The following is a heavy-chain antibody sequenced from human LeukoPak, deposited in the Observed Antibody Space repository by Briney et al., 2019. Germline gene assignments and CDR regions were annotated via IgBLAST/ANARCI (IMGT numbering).Heavy chain of an antibody. Sequence: SETLSLTCAVYGGSFSGYYWSWIRQPPGKGLEWIGEINHSGSTNYNPSLKSRVTISVDTSKNQFSLKLSSVTAADTAVYYCARERRILAPYFDYWGQGTLVTVSS. CDR2: INHSGST. V-gene: IGHV4-34*01. CDR1: GGSFSGYY. J-gene: IGHJ4*02. CDR3: ARERRILAPYFDY.